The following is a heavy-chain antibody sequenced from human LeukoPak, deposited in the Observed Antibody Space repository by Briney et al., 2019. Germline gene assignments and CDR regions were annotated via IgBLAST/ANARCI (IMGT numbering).Heavy chain of an antibody. CDR3: TTKYRITMVRGVSLP. CDR1: GFAVSSRA. D-gene: IGHD3-10*01. Sequence: PGGSPRLSCAASGFAVSSRAMSWVRQAPGKGLEWVCSITNNQGKTYYAYSVKGRFTISRDNSKNTLYLQMNSLRAEDTAVYYCTTKYRITMVRGVSLPWGQGTLVTVSS. CDR2: ITNNQGKT. J-gene: IGHJ5*02. V-gene: IGHV3-23*01.